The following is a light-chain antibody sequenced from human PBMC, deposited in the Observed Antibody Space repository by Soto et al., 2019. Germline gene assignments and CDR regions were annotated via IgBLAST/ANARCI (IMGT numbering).Light chain of an antibody. CDR1: QSISSW. J-gene: IGKJ1*01. CDR2: HAS. CDR3: QQYKAYSWT. V-gene: IGKV1-5*01. Sequence: DIQMTQSPSTLSASVGDRVTITCRASQSISSWLAWYRQKPGEAPKLLIYHASNLETGVPSRFSGSGSGTEFTLTISSLQPDDFATYYCQQYKAYSWTFGPGTKVEI.